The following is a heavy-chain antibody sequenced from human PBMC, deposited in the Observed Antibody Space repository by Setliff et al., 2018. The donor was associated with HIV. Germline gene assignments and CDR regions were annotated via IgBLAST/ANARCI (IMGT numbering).Heavy chain of an antibody. CDR1: GYTFTSYA. CDR2: INTGNGNT. V-gene: IGHV1-3*04. CDR3: ATSTLGWSDDAFDI. D-gene: IGHD2-21*01. J-gene: IGHJ3*02. Sequence: ASVKVSCKASGYTFTSYAMHWVRQAPGQRLEWMGWINTGNGNTRLSQKFQGRVTISRNTAISTAYMELRRLKSEDTAVYYCATSTLGWSDDAFDIWGQGTMVTVSS.